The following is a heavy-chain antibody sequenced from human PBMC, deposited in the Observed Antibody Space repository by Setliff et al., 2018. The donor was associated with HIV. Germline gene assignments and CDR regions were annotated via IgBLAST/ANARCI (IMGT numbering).Heavy chain of an antibody. Sequence: GGSLRLSCAASGFTFSSYAIHWVRQAPGKGLEWVAVIWYDGSSKYYADSVKGRFTISRDNAKNSLYLQMNSLRAEDTAVYYCARDIYDTSGYYYAFDIWGQGTMVTVSS. J-gene: IGHJ3*02. CDR3: ARDIYDTSGYYYAFDI. CDR1: GFTFSSYA. CDR2: IWYDGSSK. D-gene: IGHD3-22*01. V-gene: IGHV3-33*01.